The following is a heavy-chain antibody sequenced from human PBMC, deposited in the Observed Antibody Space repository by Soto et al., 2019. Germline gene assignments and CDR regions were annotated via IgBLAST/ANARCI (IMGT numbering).Heavy chain of an antibody. J-gene: IGHJ4*02. CDR2: IDWDDDK. V-gene: IGHV2-70*01. CDR1: GFPLTTSEMC. Sequence: GPTLRNPAQTLTLTCSFPGFPLTTSEMCVSWIRQPPGKALEWVALIDWDDDKYYRTSLETRLTISKDTSKNQVVLTLANMDPVDTATYYCARIQNGRSQKGALDYWGLGTLVTVSS. CDR3: ARIQNGRSQKGALDY.